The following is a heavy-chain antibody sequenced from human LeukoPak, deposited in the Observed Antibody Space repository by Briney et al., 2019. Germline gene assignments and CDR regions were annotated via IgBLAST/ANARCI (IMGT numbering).Heavy chain of an antibody. CDR3: AKTMGYSSSWYPFDY. D-gene: IGHD6-13*01. V-gene: IGHV3-23*01. CDR2: ISGSGGT. J-gene: IGHJ4*02. Sequence: GGSLRLSCAASGFTFSSYAMNWVRQAPGKGLEWVSAISGSGGTYYADSVKGRFTISRDNSKNTLYLQMNSLRAEDTAVYYCAKTMGYSSSWYPFDYWGQGTLVTVSS. CDR1: GFTFSSYA.